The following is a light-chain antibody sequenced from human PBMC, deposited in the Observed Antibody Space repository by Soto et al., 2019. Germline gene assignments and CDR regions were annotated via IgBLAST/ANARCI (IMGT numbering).Light chain of an antibody. CDR1: QSVSSD. Sequence: EIVMTQSPATLSVSPGERATLSCRASQSVSSDLAWYHQKPGQAPRLLIYGASTRATGIPARFSGSGSGTEFTRTINILQSEDVAVYYCQQYTNWPRTFGQGTKVEFK. J-gene: IGKJ1*01. V-gene: IGKV3-15*01. CDR2: GAS. CDR3: QQYTNWPRT.